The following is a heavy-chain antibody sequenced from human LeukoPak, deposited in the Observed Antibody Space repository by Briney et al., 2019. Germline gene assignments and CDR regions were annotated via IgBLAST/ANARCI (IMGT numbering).Heavy chain of an antibody. Sequence: GASVKVSCKASGYTFTSYGISWVRQAPGQGLEWMGWISAYNGNTNYAQKLQGRVTMTTDTSTSTAYKELRSLRSDDTAVYYCARGDTMIVVQYYFDYWGQGTLVTVSS. CDR2: ISAYNGNT. D-gene: IGHD3-22*01. CDR1: GYTFTSYG. J-gene: IGHJ4*02. V-gene: IGHV1-18*01. CDR3: ARGDTMIVVQYYFDY.